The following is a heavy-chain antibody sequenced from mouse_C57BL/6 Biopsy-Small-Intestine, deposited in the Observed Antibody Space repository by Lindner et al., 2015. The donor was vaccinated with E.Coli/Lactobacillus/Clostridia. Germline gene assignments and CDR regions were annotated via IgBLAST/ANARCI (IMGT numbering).Heavy chain of an antibody. CDR3: ARRCNPGWFFGV. V-gene: IGHV1-52*01. Sequence: VQLQESGTELVRPGSSVKLSCKASGYTFTSYWIHWVRQRPARGLEWIGNIDPSDSETHYSQKFTDKATLTVDKSSSTAYIQLSSLTSEDSAVYYCARRCNPGWFFGVWGTGTTVTVSS. J-gene: IGHJ1*03. CDR2: IDPSDSET. CDR1: GYTFTSYW. D-gene: IGHD2-1*01.